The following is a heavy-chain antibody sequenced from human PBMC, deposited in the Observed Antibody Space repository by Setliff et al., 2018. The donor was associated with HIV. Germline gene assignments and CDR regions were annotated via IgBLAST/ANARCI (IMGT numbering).Heavy chain of an antibody. CDR1: GYPFSNFG. D-gene: IGHD3-10*01. J-gene: IGHJ4*02. CDR3: ATDRTQTGISMVRGRIVDPARYPLAD. CDR2: INVYNGDT. Sequence: ASVKVSCKASGYPFSNFGVSWVRQAPGQGLEWMAWINVYNGDTNFALKFQGRVTLTKDTSTETAYMELESLRSDDTAVYYCATDRTQTGISMVRGRIVDPARYPLADWGQGTLVTVSS. V-gene: IGHV1-18*01.